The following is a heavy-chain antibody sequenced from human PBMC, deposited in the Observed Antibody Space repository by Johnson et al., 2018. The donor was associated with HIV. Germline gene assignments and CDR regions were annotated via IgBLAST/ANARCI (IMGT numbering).Heavy chain of an antibody. CDR1: GFTFSSYD. D-gene: IGHD4-23*01. J-gene: IGHJ3*02. Sequence: EVQLVESGGGVVRPGGSLRLSCAASGFTFSSYDMHWVRQATGKGLEWVSAIGTAGDTYYPGSVKGRFTISRENAKNSLYLQMNSLRAGDTAVYYCAREAQTHAFDIWGQGTMVTVSS. V-gene: IGHV3-13*01. CDR3: AREAQTHAFDI. CDR2: IGTAGDT.